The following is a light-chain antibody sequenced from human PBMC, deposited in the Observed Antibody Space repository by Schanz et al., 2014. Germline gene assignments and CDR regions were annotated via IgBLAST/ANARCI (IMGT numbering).Light chain of an antibody. Sequence: EIVLTQSPGTLSLSPGERGTLSCRTSQNVRNNFLAWYQQKPGQAPRLLIYDASNRATGIPARFSGSGSGTDFTLTISSLEPEDFAVYYCQQRSNWPPGLTFGGGTKVEIK. CDR2: DAS. CDR1: QNVRNNF. V-gene: IGKV3-11*01. J-gene: IGKJ4*01. CDR3: QQRSNWPPGLT.